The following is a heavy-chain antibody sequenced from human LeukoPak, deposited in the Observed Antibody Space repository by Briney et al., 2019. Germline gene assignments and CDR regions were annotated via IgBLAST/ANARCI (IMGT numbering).Heavy chain of an antibody. CDR3: AKEFNRGLPDY. CDR2: ISYDGSNK. D-gene: IGHD2-21*01. V-gene: IGHV3-30-3*01. Sequence: GGSLRLSCAASGFTFSSYAMHWVRQAPGKGLEWVAVISYDGSNKYYADSVKGRFTISRDNSKNTLYLQMSSLRAEDTAVYYCAKEFNRGLPDYWGQGTLVTVPS. CDR1: GFTFSSYA. J-gene: IGHJ4*02.